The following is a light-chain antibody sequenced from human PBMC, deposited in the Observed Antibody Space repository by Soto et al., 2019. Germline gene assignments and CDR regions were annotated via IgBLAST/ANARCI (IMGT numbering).Light chain of an antibody. CDR1: QSISSY. CDR2: DAS. J-gene: IGKJ4*01. V-gene: IGKV3-11*01. CDR3: QQRANWPLT. Sequence: EIVLTQSPATLSLSPGERATLSCRASQSISSYLIWYQQKPGQAPRLLIYDASSRATAIPARFSGSGSGTDFTLTISNLEPEDFAVYYCQQRANWPLTFGGGNNVEI.